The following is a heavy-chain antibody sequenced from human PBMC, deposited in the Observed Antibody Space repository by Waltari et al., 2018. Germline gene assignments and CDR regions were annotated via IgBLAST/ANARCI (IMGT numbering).Heavy chain of an antibody. J-gene: IGHJ5*02. CDR1: GYTFSDYG. D-gene: IGHD3-3*01. Sequence: QVQLVQSGAEVKKPGASVTVSCKASGYTFSDYGISLVRQAPGPGLEWMGWISGNNGHTNHAQKFQGRLIMTKDTSTTTVYMELTSLTSDDTAVYYCARERHRLMEEGYLMALDPWGQGTLVTVSS. CDR2: ISGNNGHT. V-gene: IGHV1-18*01. CDR3: ARERHRLMEEGYLMALDP.